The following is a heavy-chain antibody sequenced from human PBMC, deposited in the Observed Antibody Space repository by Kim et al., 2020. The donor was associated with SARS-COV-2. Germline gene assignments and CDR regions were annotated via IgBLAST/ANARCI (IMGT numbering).Heavy chain of an antibody. J-gene: IGHJ4*02. Sequence: GGSLRLSCAASGFTFSSYSMNWVRQAPGKGLEWVSSISSSSSYIYYADSVKGRFTISRDNAKNSLFLHMNSLRAEDTALYYCASSRGYYDSSGQGVLDYWGQGTLVTVSS. CDR2: ISSSSSYI. D-gene: IGHD3-22*01. CDR1: GFTFSSYS. V-gene: IGHV3-21*01. CDR3: ASSRGYYDSSGQGVLDY.